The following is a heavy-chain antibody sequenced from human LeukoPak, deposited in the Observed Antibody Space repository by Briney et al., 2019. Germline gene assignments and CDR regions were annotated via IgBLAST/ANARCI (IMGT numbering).Heavy chain of an antibody. J-gene: IGHJ5*02. CDR3: ARRARYCSSTSCCVDHKNGWFDP. CDR2: INHSGST. Sequence: SETLSLTCAVYGGFFSGYYWSWIRQPPGKGLEWIGEINHSGSTNYNPSLKSRVTTSVDTSKNQFSLKLSSVTAADTAVYYCARRARYCSSTSCCVDHKNGWFDPWGQGTLVTVSS. CDR1: GGFFSGYY. V-gene: IGHV4-34*01. D-gene: IGHD2-2*01.